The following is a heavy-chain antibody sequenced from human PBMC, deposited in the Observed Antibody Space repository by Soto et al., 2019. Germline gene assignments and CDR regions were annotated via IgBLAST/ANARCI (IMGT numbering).Heavy chain of an antibody. D-gene: IGHD6-13*01. J-gene: IGHJ6*02. CDR2: INPNSGGT. CDR3: ARGGRSAAAGISYYYCYYGMDV. CDR1: GYTFTGYY. Sequence: ASVKVSCKASGYTFTGYYMHWVRQPPGQGLEWMGWINPNSGGTNYAQKFQGWVTMTRDRSMSTAYMELSRLRSDDTAVYYCARGGRSAAAGISYYYCYYGMDVWGQGTTVTVSS. V-gene: IGHV1-2*04.